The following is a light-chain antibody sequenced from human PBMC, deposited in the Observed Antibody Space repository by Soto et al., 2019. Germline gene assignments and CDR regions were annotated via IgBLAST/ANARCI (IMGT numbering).Light chain of an antibody. CDR3: ISYAGSNKPA. Sequence: QSVLTQPPSASGSPGQSVAISCSGTSSDVGGYNYVSWYQQHPGKAPKLMIYDVNNRPSGVPDRFSGSKSGNTASLTVSGLQAEDEADYYCISYAGSNKPAFGGGTKVTVL. CDR2: DVN. J-gene: IGLJ2*01. V-gene: IGLV2-8*01. CDR1: SSDVGGYNY.